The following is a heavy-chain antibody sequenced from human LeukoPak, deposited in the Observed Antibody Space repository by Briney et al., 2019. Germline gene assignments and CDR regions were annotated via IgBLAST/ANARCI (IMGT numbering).Heavy chain of an antibody. Sequence: ASVKVSWKASGLTCSSYGISWVRQAPRQGLEWMGRVIPIFGTANYAQKFEGRVTRNADESTTTAYMELSSLRSEDTAVYYCARARDSGSSLGLLDIWGQGTMVTVSS. J-gene: IGHJ3*02. CDR3: ARARDSGSSLGLLDI. D-gene: IGHD1-26*01. V-gene: IGHV1-69*13. CDR1: GLTCSSYG. CDR2: VIPIFGTA.